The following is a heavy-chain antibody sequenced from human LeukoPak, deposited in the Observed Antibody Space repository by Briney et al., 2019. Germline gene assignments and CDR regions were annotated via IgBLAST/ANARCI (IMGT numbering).Heavy chain of an antibody. CDR3: ARDGYSGYDSNYFDY. V-gene: IGHV1-18*01. J-gene: IGHJ4*02. CDR1: GYTFTSYG. Sequence: ASVKVSCKASGYTFTSYGISWVRQAPGQGLEWMGWISAYNGNTNYAQKLQGRVTMTTDTSTSTAYMELRSLRSDDTAVYYCARDGYSGYDSNYFDYWGQGTLVTVSS. D-gene: IGHD5-12*01. CDR2: ISAYNGNT.